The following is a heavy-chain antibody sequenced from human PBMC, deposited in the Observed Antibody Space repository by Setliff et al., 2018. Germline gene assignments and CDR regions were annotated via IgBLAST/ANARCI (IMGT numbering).Heavy chain of an antibody. CDR3: AHRGLDWFDP. J-gene: IGHJ5*02. V-gene: IGHV2-5*02. D-gene: IGHD3-9*01. CDR2: IYWDDDK. Sequence: SGPTLVNPAQTLTLTCTFSGFSLSTSGVAVGWIRQPPGKALEWLALIYWDDDKRYSPSPKSRLTITKDTSKNQVVLTMTNMDPVDTGTYFCAHRGLDWFDPWGQGTLVTVSS. CDR1: GFSLSTSGVA.